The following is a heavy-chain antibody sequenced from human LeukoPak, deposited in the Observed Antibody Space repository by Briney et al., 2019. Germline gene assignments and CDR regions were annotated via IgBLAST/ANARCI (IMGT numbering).Heavy chain of an antibody. Sequence: GGSLRLSCAASGFTFSTYSMNWIRQAPGKGLEWVSSISSSSSYIHYADSVKGRFTISGDNAKNSLFLQMNSLRVEDTAVYYCARRFTGSAWFPLGYWGQGTLVTVSS. CDR3: ARRFTGSAWFPLGY. J-gene: IGHJ4*02. CDR2: ISSSSSYI. CDR1: GFTFSTYS. D-gene: IGHD6-19*01. V-gene: IGHV3-21*01.